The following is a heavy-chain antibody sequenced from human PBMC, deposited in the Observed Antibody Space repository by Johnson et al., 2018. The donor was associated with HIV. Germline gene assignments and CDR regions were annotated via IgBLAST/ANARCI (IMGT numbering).Heavy chain of an antibody. D-gene: IGHD1-26*01. Sequence: VQLVASGGRVVQPGRSLRLSCAASGFTLSKHAMHWVRQAPGKGLEWVAVISYDGSNKYYADSVKGRFTISRDNSKNTLYLQMNSLRAEDTAVYYCARDGKVGATPRRAFDIWGQGTMVTVSS. V-gene: IGHV3-30*19. CDR2: ISYDGSNK. J-gene: IGHJ3*02. CDR1: GFTLSKHA. CDR3: ARDGKVGATPRRAFDI.